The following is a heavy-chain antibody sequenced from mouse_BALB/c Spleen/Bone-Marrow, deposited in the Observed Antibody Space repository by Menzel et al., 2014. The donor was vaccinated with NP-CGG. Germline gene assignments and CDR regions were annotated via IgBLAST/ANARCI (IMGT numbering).Heavy chain of an antibody. V-gene: IGHV1-69*01. Sequence: QVQLQQSGAELGMPGASVKMSCKASGLAFXDNWIYWVKQRPGQGPEWIGAIDTSDSYTNYNQKFMGKASLTVDASSSTAYVQVSSLTSDDSAVYYCARGGHDFSLDYWGQGTSVTVSS. CDR1: GLAFXDNW. CDR3: ARGGHDFSLDY. CDR2: IDTSDSYT. J-gene: IGHJ4*01. D-gene: IGHD2-4*01.